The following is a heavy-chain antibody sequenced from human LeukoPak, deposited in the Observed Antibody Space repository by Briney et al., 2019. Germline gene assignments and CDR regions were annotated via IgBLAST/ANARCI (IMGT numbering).Heavy chain of an antibody. CDR3: ARLYGDYDY. V-gene: IGHV3-48*03. CDR2: ISSSGGTI. J-gene: IGHJ4*02. D-gene: IGHD4-17*01. Sequence: GGSLRRSCAASGFIFSDYEMTWVRQAPGQGLEWVSDISSSGGTIYYADSVKGRFTISRDSAKNSLYLQMNSLRAEDTAIYYCARLYGDYDYWGQGTLVTVSS. CDR1: GFIFSDYE.